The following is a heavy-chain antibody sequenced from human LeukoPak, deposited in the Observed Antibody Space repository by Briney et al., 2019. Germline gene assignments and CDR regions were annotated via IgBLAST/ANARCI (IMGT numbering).Heavy chain of an antibody. V-gene: IGHV4-59*01. CDR1: GGSITRSY. J-gene: IGHJ6*02. D-gene: IGHD2-2*01. Sequence: SETLSLTCTVSGGSITRSYWSWVRQPPGKGLEWIGCIHSSGTTNYNPSLESRVTLSLDTSKNQFSLKLSSVTAADTAVYYCARAHCSSTSCYSYYYYGMDVWGQGTTVTVSS. CDR3: ARAHCSSTSCYSYYYYGMDV. CDR2: IHSSGTT.